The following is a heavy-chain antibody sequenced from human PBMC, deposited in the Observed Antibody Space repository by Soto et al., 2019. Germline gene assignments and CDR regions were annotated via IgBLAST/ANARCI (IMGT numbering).Heavy chain of an antibody. J-gene: IGHJ6*03. D-gene: IGHD3-10*01. Sequence: PSETLSLTCTVSGGSISSYYWSWIRQPPGKGLEWIVYIYYSGSTNYNPSLKSRVTISVDTSKNQFSLKLSSVTAADTAVYYCARLLLLEGYYYYYYMDVWGKGTTVTVSS. CDR3: ARLLLLEGYYYYYYMDV. V-gene: IGHV4-59*08. CDR1: GGSISSYY. CDR2: IYYSGST.